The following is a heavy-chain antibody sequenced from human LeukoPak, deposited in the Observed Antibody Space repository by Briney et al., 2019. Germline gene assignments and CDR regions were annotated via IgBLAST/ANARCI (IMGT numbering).Heavy chain of an antibody. D-gene: IGHD2/OR15-2a*01. V-gene: IGHV3-23*01. CDR2: VTGSGSST. CDR1: GFIFSSYA. CDR3: AKDRYTTSWSEYFHH. Sequence: GGSLRLSCAASGFIFSSYAMSWVRQAPGKGLEWVSAVTGSGSSTYYADSVKGRFTISRDNSRNTLYLQMNSLRAEDTAIYYCAKDRYTTSWSEYFHHWGQGTLVTASS. J-gene: IGHJ1*01.